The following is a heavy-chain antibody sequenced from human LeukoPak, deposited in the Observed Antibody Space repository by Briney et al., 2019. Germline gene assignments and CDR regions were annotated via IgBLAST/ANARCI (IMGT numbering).Heavy chain of an antibody. CDR3: ARDPIGYSSSRIYYYYMDV. V-gene: IGHV4-39*07. CDR1: GGSISSRSYY. J-gene: IGHJ6*03. D-gene: IGHD6-13*01. CDR2: MYYSGTT. Sequence: SETLSLTCTVSGGSISSRSYYWGWIRQPPGKGLEWIGSMYYSGTTYYNPSLKSRVTISIDTSKNQFSLQLNSVTPEDTAVYYCARDPIGYSSSRIYYYYMDVWGKGTTVTISS.